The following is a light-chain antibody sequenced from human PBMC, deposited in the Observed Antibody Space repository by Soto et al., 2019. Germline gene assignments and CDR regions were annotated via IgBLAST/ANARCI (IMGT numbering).Light chain of an antibody. Sequence: EIVLTQSPGSLSLSPGQRATLSCRASQSVDTTFFAWYQKKPGQAPRLLIYGASKRATGIPDRFSGSGSGTDFTSIISRLEPEDFAVYYCQQYMSSVTFGQGTKVEIK. CDR1: QSVDTTF. V-gene: IGKV3-20*01. CDR2: GAS. J-gene: IGKJ1*01. CDR3: QQYMSSVT.